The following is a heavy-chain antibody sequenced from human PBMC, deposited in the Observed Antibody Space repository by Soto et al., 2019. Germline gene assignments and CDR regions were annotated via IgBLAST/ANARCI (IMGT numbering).Heavy chain of an antibody. D-gene: IGHD2-2*01. CDR1: GFSLSTSGMC. V-gene: IGHV2-70*01. CDR3: EREQIVVVPAAGYYYYGMDV. CDR2: IDWDDDK. Sequence: ESGPTLVNPTQTLTLTCTFSGFSLSTSGMCVSWIRQPPGKALEWLALIDWDDDKYYSTSLKARLTISKDTSKNQVVLTMTNMDPVDTATYYCEREQIVVVPAAGYYYYGMDVWGQGTTVTVSS. J-gene: IGHJ6*02.